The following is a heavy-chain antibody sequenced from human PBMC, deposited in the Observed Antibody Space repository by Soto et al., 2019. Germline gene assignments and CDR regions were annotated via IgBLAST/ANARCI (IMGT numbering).Heavy chain of an antibody. J-gene: IGHJ4*02. Sequence: QITLKESGPTLVKPTQTLTLTCTFSGFSLSTSGVGVGWIRQPPGKALEWLALIYWNDDKRYSPSLKSRLTITKDTSKNQVVLTMTNMDPVDTATYYCAHLDTAMWGNHFDYWGQGTLVTVSS. V-gene: IGHV2-5*01. CDR2: IYWNDDK. D-gene: IGHD5-18*01. CDR3: AHLDTAMWGNHFDY. CDR1: GFSLSTSGVG.